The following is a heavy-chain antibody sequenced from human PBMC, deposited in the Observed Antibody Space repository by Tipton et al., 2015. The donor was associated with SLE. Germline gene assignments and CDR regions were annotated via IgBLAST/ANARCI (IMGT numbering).Heavy chain of an antibody. CDR1: GFKFSDYS. D-gene: IGHD3-22*01. V-gene: IGHV3-30*02. Sequence: SLRLSCAASGFKFSDYSIHWVRQAPGKGLEWVAFIRSDGSKKYYADSVKGRFTISRDNSKNTLYLQMNSLRAEDTAVYYCARALITMIDGGAFDIWGQGTMVTVSS. CDR3: ARALITMIDGGAFDI. CDR2: IRSDGSKK. J-gene: IGHJ3*02.